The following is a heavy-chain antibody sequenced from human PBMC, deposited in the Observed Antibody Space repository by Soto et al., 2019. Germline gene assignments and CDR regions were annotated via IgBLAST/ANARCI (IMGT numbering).Heavy chain of an antibody. CDR2: IKKKGDGGTT. J-gene: IGHJ4*02. D-gene: IGHD6-19*01. CDR1: GFTFSNAW. Sequence: PGGSLRLSCAASGFTFSNAWMNWVRQAPGQGLEWVGRIKKKGDGGTTDYAAPVKGRFTISRDDSKNTLYLQMNSLKTEDTAVYYCTTSLIAVTGDFDYWGQGTLVTVSS. CDR3: TTSLIAVTGDFDY. V-gene: IGHV3-15*07.